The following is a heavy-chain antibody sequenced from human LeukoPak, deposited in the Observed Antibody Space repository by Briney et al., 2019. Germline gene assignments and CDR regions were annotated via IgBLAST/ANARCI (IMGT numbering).Heavy chain of an antibody. CDR3: ARTSESGWREFDY. D-gene: IGHD6-19*01. CDR2: ISAYNGNT. CDR1: GYTFTSYG. V-gene: IGHV1-18*01. Sequence: GASVKVSFKASGYTFTSYGISWVRQAPGQGLEWMGWISAYNGNTNYAQYFQGRVTMTTDTSTSTAFMDLRSLRSDDTAVYYCARTSESGWREFDYWGQGTLVTVSS. J-gene: IGHJ4*02.